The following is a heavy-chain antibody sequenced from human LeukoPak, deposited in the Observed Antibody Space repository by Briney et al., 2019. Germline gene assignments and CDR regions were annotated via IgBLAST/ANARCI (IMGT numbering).Heavy chain of an antibody. CDR1: GFTFSSYA. J-gene: IGHJ5*02. V-gene: IGHV3-23*01. D-gene: IGHD2-15*01. Sequence: TGGSLRLSCAASGFTFSSYAMSWVRQAPGEGLQWVSAISGSGGSTYYADSVKGRFTISRDNSKNTLYLQMNSLRAEDTAVYYCAKDPLGFCSGGSCYDWFDPWGQGTLVTVSS. CDR2: ISGSGGST. CDR3: AKDPLGFCSGGSCYDWFDP.